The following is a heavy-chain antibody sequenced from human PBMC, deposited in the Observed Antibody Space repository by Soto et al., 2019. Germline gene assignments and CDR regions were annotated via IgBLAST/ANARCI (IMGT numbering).Heavy chain of an antibody. Sequence: QVQLQESGPGLVKPSQTLSLTCTVSGGSISSGGYYWSWIRQHPGKGLEWIGYIYYSGSTYYNPSLKSRVTISVDTSKNQFSLKLSSVTAVDTAVYYCARGAGLLWFGEGGDYYGMDVWGQGTTVTVSS. D-gene: IGHD3-10*01. CDR3: ARGAGLLWFGEGGDYYGMDV. V-gene: IGHV4-31*03. CDR1: GGSISSGGYY. J-gene: IGHJ6*02. CDR2: IYYSGST.